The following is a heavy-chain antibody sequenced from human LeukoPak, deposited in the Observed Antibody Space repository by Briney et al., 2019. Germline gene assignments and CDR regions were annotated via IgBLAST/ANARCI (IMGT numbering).Heavy chain of an antibody. Sequence: SETLSLTCAVYGGSFSGYYWSWIRQPPGKGLEWIGEINHSGSTNYNPSLKSRVTISVGTSKNQFSLKLSSVTAADTAVYYCASSGLWFGEPPRRYYYGMDVWGQGTTVTASS. CDR1: GGSFSGYY. D-gene: IGHD3-10*01. V-gene: IGHV4-34*01. J-gene: IGHJ6*02. CDR2: INHSGST. CDR3: ASSGLWFGEPPRRYYYGMDV.